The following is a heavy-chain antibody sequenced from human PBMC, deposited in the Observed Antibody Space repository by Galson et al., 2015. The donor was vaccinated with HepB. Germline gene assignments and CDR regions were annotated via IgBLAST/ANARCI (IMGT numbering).Heavy chain of an antibody. CDR2: TYYRSKWYN. CDR3: ARDIYYGSGSYYYYYYGMDV. CDR1: GDSVSSNSAA. D-gene: IGHD3-10*01. V-gene: IGHV6-1*01. Sequence: CAISGDSVSSNSAAWNWIRQSPSRGLEWLGRTYYRSKWYNDYAVSVKSRITINPDTSKNQFSLQLNSVTPEDTAVYYCARDIYYGSGSYYYYYYGMDVWGQGTTVTVSS. J-gene: IGHJ6*02.